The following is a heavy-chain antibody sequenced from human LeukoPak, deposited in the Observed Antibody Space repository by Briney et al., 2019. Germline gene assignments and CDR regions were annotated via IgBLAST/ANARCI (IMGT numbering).Heavy chain of an antibody. J-gene: IGHJ4*02. V-gene: IGHV3-9*01. CDR3: AKDTGSQLVHDFDY. Sequence: AGGSLRLSCAASGFTFDDYAMHWVRQAPEKGLEWVSGISWNSGSIGYADSVKGRFTISRDNAKNSLYLQMSSLRAEDTALYYCAKDTGSQLVHDFDYWGQGTLVTVSS. CDR1: GFTFDDYA. CDR2: ISWNSGSI. D-gene: IGHD6-13*01.